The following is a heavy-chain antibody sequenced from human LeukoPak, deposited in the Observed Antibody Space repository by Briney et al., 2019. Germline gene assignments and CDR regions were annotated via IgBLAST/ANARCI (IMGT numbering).Heavy chain of an antibody. D-gene: IGHD3-3*01. J-gene: IGHJ5*02. Sequence: GGSLRLSCAASGFTFSSHWMHWVRQVPGKGLVWVSRINKDGSNTFYADSVKGRFTISRDTSKNTLYLQMNSLRAEDTAMYYCARAMGYDFFLDGFDPWGQGTLVTVSS. V-gene: IGHV3-74*01. CDR2: INKDGSNT. CDR1: GFTFSSHW. CDR3: ARAMGYDFFLDGFDP.